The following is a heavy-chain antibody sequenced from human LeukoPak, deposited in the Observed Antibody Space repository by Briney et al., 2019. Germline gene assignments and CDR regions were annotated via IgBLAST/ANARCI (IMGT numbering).Heavy chain of an antibody. V-gene: IGHV7-4-1*02. D-gene: IGHD3-22*01. CDR1: GYTFTSYA. Sequence: ASVTVSCKASGYTFTSYAMNWVRQAPGQGLEWMGWINTNTGNPTYAQGFTGRFVFSLDTSVSTAYLQISSLKAEDTAVYYCAKVRGDSSGYYGGFDAFDIWGQGTMVTVSS. J-gene: IGHJ3*02. CDR3: AKVRGDSSGYYGGFDAFDI. CDR2: INTNTGNP.